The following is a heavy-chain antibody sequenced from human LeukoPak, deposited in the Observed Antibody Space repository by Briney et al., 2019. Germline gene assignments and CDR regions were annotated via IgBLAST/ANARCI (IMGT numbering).Heavy chain of an antibody. J-gene: IGHJ4*02. V-gene: IGHV3-23*01. CDR3: ARSGRSRFDY. Sequence: HPGGSLRLSCAASGFTFSSYAMSWVRQAPGKGLEWVSAFSGSGGSTYYADSVKGRFTISRDDSKNTLYLQMNSLRAEDTAVYYCARSGRSRFDYWGQGTLVAVSS. CDR2: FSGSGGST. CDR1: GFTFSSYA. D-gene: IGHD1-26*01.